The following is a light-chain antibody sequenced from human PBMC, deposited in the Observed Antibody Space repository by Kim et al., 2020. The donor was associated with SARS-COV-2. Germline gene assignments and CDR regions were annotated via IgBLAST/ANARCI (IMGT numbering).Light chain of an antibody. Sequence: SPREHAPLDCRASQSVGSGYLAWYQEKPGQAPRLLIYGASSRATGIPDRFSGSGSGTDFTLTISRLEPEDFAVYYCQQYGSSPRTFGQGNKVDIQ. CDR3: QQYGSSPRT. CDR1: QSVGSGY. CDR2: GAS. J-gene: IGKJ1*01. V-gene: IGKV3-20*01.